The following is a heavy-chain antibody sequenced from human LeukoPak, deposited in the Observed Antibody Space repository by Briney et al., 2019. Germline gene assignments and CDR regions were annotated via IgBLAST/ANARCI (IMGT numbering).Heavy chain of an antibody. CDR3: AKAGSQWLGHNWFDP. CDR2: VSGSGGNT. Sequence: PGGSLRLSCAASGFTFSSYAMSWVRQAPGKGLEWVSGVSGSGGNTYYADSVKGRFTISRDNSKNTLYLQMNSLRAEDTAVYYCAKAGSQWLGHNWFDPWGQGALVTVSS. D-gene: IGHD6-19*01. V-gene: IGHV3-23*01. J-gene: IGHJ5*02. CDR1: GFTFSSYA.